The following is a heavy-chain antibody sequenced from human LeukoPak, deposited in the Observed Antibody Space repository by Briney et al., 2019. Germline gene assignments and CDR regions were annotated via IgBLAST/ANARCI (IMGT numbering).Heavy chain of an antibody. D-gene: IGHD2-15*01. V-gene: IGHV3-30*03. J-gene: IGHJ4*02. CDR1: GFTFSNYW. Sequence: GGSLRLSCAASGFTFSNYWMHWVRQAPGKGLEWVAVISHDGRNKFYADSVKGRFTISRDDSKNTLDLEMNSLRAEDTAVYYCATQPCSGGSCYLGNWGQGTLVTVSS. CDR2: ISHDGRNK. CDR3: ATQPCSGGSCYLGN.